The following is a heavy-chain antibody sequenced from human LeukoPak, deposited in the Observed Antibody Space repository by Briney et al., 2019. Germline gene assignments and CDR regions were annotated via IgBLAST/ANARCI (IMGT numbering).Heavy chain of an antibody. J-gene: IGHJ5*02. V-gene: IGHV4-39*07. CDR3: ARCISIFRGGFDP. CDR1: GGSISRSRDY. Sequence: SETLSLTCTVSGGSISRSRDYWGWIRQPPGKGLEWIGSIYYSGSTNYNPSLKSRVTISVDTSKNQFSLKLSSVTAADTAVYYCARCISIFRGGFDPWGQGTLVTVSS. CDR2: IYYSGST. D-gene: IGHD3-10*01.